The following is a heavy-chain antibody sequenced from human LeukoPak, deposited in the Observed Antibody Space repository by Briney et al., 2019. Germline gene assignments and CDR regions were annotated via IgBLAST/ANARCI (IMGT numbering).Heavy chain of an antibody. CDR3: ARDKVTMAQKDYYHYGMDV. CDR1: GFTFSSYS. J-gene: IGHJ6*02. Sequence: GGSLRLSCAASGFTFSSYSMNWVRQAPGKGLEWVSSISSSSSYIYYADSVKGRFTISRDNAKNSLYLQMNSLRAEDTAVYYCARDKVTMAQKDYYHYGMDVWGQGTTVTVSS. CDR2: ISSSSSYI. D-gene: IGHD4-11*01. V-gene: IGHV3-21*01.